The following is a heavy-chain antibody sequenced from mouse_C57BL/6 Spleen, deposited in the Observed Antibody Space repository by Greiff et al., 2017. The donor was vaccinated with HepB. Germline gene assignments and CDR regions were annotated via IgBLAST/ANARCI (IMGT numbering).Heavy chain of an antibody. CDR2: IYPGDGDT. CDR3: LYDYAFAY. J-gene: IGHJ3*01. Sequence: VQLQESGPELVKPGASVKISCKASGYAFSSSWMNWVKQRPGKGLEWIGRIYPGDGDTNYNGKFKGKATLTADKSSSTAYMQLSSLTSEDSAVYFCLYDYAFAYWGQGTLVTVSA. CDR1: GYAFSSSW. V-gene: IGHV1-82*01. D-gene: IGHD2-4*01.